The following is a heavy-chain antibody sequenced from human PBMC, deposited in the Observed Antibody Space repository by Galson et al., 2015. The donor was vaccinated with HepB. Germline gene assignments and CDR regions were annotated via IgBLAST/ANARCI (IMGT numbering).Heavy chain of an antibody. CDR1: GFTFNNYD. J-gene: IGHJ1*01. Sequence: SVKVSCKASGFTFNNYDVTWVRQVPGQGLEWMGRISPYSGDAKCAGNFQGRVSLTTVTSTNTTYMSLRRLRSDDTATFYCATIEGGSEYFQHWGQGTLLTVSS. CDR2: ISPYSGDA. CDR3: ATIEGGSEYFQH. V-gene: IGHV1-18*01.